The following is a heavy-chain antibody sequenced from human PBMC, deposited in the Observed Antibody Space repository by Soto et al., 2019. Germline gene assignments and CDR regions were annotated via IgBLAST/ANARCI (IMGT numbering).Heavy chain of an antibody. CDR1: GFTFSSYG. CDR3: ARGSFSGYGDYVGLFDY. V-gene: IGHV3-33*01. D-gene: IGHD4-17*01. Sequence: QVQLVESGGGVVQPGRSLRLSCAASGFTFSSYGMHWVRQAPGKGLEWVAVIWYDGSNKYYADSVKGRFTISRDNSKNTLYLQMNSLRAEDTAVYYCARGSFSGYGDYVGLFDYWGPGTLVTVSS. CDR2: IWYDGSNK. J-gene: IGHJ4*02.